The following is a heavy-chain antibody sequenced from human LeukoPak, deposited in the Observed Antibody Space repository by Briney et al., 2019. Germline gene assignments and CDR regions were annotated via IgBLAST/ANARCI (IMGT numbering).Heavy chain of an antibody. D-gene: IGHD1-26*01. CDR1: GFTFDDYT. V-gene: IGHV3-43*01. J-gene: IGHJ4*02. CDR3: AKGGIVGATIDY. CDR2: ISWDGGST. Sequence: GGSLRLSCAASGFTFDDYTMHWARQAPGKGLEWVSLISWDGGSTYYADSVKGRFTISRDNSKNSRYLQMNSLRTEDTALYYCAKGGIVGATIDYWGQGTLVTVSS.